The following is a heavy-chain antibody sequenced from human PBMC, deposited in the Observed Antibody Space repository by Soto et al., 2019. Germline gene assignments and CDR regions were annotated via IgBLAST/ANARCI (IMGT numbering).Heavy chain of an antibody. CDR3: ARSSGVSTPDFDY. CDR1: GFTFRNYG. J-gene: IGHJ4*02. Sequence: GGSLRLSCTPSGFTFRNYGLHWVRQAPGKGLEWVALISYDGDNKYYTDSARGRFTVSRDNFKNTLFLQMDSLRPEDTAVYFCARSSGVSTPDFDYWGQGALVTVSS. CDR2: ISYDGDNK. V-gene: IGHV3-30*19. D-gene: IGHD3-10*01.